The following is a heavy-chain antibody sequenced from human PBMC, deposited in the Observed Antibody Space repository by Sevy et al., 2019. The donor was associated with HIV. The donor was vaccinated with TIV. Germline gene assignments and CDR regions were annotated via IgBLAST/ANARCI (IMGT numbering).Heavy chain of an antibody. D-gene: IGHD3-9*01. J-gene: IGHJ3*02. V-gene: IGHV3-48*02. CDR3: VRSTGEYYDILTGTHAFDI. CDR1: GFTFSSYS. Sequence: GGSLRLSCAASGFTFSSYSMNWVRQAPGKGLEWVSYISSSSSTIYYADSVKGRFTISRDNAKNSLYLQMNSLRDEDTAVYYCVRSTGEYYDILTGTHAFDIWGQGTMVTVSS. CDR2: ISSSSSTI.